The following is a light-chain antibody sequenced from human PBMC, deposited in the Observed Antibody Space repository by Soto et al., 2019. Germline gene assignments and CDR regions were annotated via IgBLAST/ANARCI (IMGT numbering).Light chain of an antibody. J-gene: IGKJ1*01. Sequence: EIVMTQSPATLSVSPGEGATLSCWASQNIGNNLAWYQQKPGQAPRLLIFGASTRATGVPARFSGSGSGTEFTLTLSSLQSEDFAVYYCQQYHYWWTFGQGTKVEIK. CDR1: QNIGNN. CDR2: GAS. CDR3: QQYHYWWT. V-gene: IGKV3-15*01.